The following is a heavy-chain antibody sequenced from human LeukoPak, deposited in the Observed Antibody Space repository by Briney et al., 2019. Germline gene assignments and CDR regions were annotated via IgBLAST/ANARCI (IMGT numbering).Heavy chain of an antibody. Sequence: GGSLRLSCVASGLSFSGQWLNWVRQAPGKGLEWVAVISYDGSNKYYADSVKGRFTISRDNSKNTLYLQMNSLRAEDTAVYYCAKSSPGNTHAFDIWGQGTMVTVSS. CDR3: AKSSPGNTHAFDI. J-gene: IGHJ3*02. V-gene: IGHV3-30*18. CDR1: GLSFSGQW. D-gene: IGHD1-26*01. CDR2: ISYDGSNK.